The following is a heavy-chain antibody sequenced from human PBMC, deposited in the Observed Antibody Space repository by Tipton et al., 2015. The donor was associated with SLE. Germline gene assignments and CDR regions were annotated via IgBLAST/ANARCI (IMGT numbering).Heavy chain of an antibody. Sequence: SLRLSCAASGFTFSSYAMHWVHQAPGKGLEWVAVISYDGSNKYYADSVKGRFTISRDNSKNTLYLQMNSLRAEDTAVYYCARDMVGATEGAFDIWGQGTMVTVSS. CDR2: ISYDGSNK. CDR3: ARDMVGATEGAFDI. D-gene: IGHD1-26*01. CDR1: GFTFSSYA. V-gene: IGHV3-30*04. J-gene: IGHJ3*02.